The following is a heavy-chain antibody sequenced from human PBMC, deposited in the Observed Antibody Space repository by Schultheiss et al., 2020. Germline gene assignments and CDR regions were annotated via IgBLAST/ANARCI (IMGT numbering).Heavy chain of an antibody. D-gene: IGHD3-3*01. V-gene: IGHV4-39*07. CDR1: GGSISSSSYY. Sequence: SETLSLTCTVSGGSISSSSYYWGWIRQPPGKGLEWIGSIYYSGSTYYNPSLKSRVTISVDTSKNQFSLKLSSVTAADTAVYYCASSYYDFWSGPRTYFDYWGQGTLVTVSS. CDR3: ASSYYDFWSGPRTYFDY. CDR2: IYYSGST. J-gene: IGHJ4*02.